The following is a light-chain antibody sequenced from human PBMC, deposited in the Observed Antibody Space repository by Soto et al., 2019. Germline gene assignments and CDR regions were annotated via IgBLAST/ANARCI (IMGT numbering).Light chain of an antibody. Sequence: QPVLTQPPSVSGAPGQRVTISCTGSSSNIGAGYDVPWYQQLPGTAPKLLIYGNSKRPSGVPDRFSGSKSGTSASLAITGLQAEDEADYYCQSYDSSLSGWVFGGGTKLTVL. J-gene: IGLJ3*02. CDR1: SSNIGAGYD. CDR2: GNS. V-gene: IGLV1-40*01. CDR3: QSYDSSLSGWV.